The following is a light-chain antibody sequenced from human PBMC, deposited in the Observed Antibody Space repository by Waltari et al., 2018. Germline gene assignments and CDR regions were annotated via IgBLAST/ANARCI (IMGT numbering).Light chain of an antibody. CDR3: SSWDRRFPGYI. V-gene: IGLV10-54*04. CDR1: SNDVGDLG. Sequence: QAGLTQPPSVSRGLSQTATLTCTGNSNDVGDLGAAWLQQRPGHPPKLLSYRNNNRPSEISERFSASRSGNTASLTITGLQPEDEADYYCSSWDRRFPGYIFGTGTKVTVL. CDR2: RNN. J-gene: IGLJ1*01.